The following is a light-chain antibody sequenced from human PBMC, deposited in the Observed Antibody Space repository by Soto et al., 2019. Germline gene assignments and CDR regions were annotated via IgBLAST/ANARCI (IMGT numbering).Light chain of an antibody. CDR2: SNN. Sequence: QSVLTQPASVSGSPGQSITISCTGTSSDVGSNYVYWYQQLPGTAPKLLIYSNNQRPSGVPDRFSGSKSGTSASLAISGLRPEDEADYHCAAWDDSLSGYVFGTGTKVTVL. V-gene: IGLV1-47*02. CDR1: SSDVGSNY. CDR3: AAWDDSLSGYV. J-gene: IGLJ1*01.